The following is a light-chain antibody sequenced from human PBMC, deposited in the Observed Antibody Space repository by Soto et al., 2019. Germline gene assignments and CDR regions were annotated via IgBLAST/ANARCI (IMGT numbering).Light chain of an antibody. CDR1: SSNIGSNT. CDR3: AAWDDSLNVPVYV. J-gene: IGLJ1*01. Sequence: QSALTQPPSASGTPGQRVTISCSGSSSNIGSNTVNWYQQLPGTAPKLLIYSNNQRPSGVPDRFSGSKSGTSASLAISGLQSEDGADFYCAAWDDSLNVPVYVFGTGTKVTVL. CDR2: SNN. V-gene: IGLV1-44*01.